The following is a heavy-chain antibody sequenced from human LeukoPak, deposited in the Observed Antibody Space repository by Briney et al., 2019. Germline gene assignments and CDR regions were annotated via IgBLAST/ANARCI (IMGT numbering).Heavy chain of an antibody. D-gene: IGHD5/OR15-5a*01. J-gene: IGHJ3*02. CDR3: IRGGIQVSGIDAFDI. V-gene: IGHV3-13*01. CDR1: GFTFSSYD. CDR2: IGIAGDT. Sequence: GGSLRLSCAASGFTFSSYDMHWVRQAPGRGLEWVSAIGIAGDTYYPDSVKGRFTISRENAKNSMYLQMNSMKDGDTAVYYCIRGGIQVSGIDAFDIWGQGTMVTVSS.